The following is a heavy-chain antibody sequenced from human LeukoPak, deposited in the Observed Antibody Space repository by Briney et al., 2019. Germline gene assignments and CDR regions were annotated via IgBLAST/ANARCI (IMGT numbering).Heavy chain of an antibody. D-gene: IGHD1-26*01. CDR3: AKSGGYGLIDY. V-gene: IGHV4-59*04. CDR2: IYPSGST. CDR1: GGSISSYY. Sequence: SETLSLTCTVSGGSISSYYWSWIRQPPGKGLEWIGSIYPSGSTYYNASLQSRVTISIETSKNQISLRLNSVTAADTAIYYCAKSGGYGLIDYWGQGTLVTVSS. J-gene: IGHJ4*02.